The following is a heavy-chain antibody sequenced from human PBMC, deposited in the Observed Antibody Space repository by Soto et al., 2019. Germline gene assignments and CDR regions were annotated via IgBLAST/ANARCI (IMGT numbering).Heavy chain of an antibody. J-gene: IGHJ4*02. CDR2: VSRGGST. D-gene: IGHD2-15*01. CDR1: GFTFTSYA. Sequence: PGGSLRLSCAASGFTFTSYAMGWVRQAPGKGLECVSVVSRGGSTHYADSVTGRFIVSRDNSKNTVSLQMNSLRADDTAVYYCAKRRGAGGHFDYWGQGALVTVCS. V-gene: IGHV3-23*01. CDR3: AKRRGAGGHFDY.